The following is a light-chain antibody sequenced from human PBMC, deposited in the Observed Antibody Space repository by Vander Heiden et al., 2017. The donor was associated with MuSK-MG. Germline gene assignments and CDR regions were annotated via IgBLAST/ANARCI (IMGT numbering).Light chain of an antibody. V-gene: IGLV2-14*03. CDR2: DVS. CDR1: SSDIGGYNY. J-gene: IGLJ2*01. Sequence: QSALTQPASVSGSPGQSITLSCTGTSSDIGGYNYVSWYQQHPGKAPKLLIYDVSNRPSGVSNRFSGSKSGNTASLTISGRQAEDEADYYCSSYTKSNSVIFGGGTKLTV. CDR3: SSYTKSNSVI.